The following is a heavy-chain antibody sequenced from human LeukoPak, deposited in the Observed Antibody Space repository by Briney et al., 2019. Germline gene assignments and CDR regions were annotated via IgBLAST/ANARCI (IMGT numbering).Heavy chain of an antibody. CDR2: INAGNGNT. V-gene: IGHV1-3*01. D-gene: IGHD6-19*01. J-gene: IGHJ4*02. CDR3: ARDRPYSSGWYATYYFDY. CDR1: GYTFTSYA. Sequence: ASVKVSCKASGYTFTSYAMHWVRQAPGQRLEWMGWINAGNGNTKYSQKFQGRVTITRDTSASTAYMELSSLRSEDTAVYYCARDRPYSSGWYATYYFDYWGQGTLVTVSS.